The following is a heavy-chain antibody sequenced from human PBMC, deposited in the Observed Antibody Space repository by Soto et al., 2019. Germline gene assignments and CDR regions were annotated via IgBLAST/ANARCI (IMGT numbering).Heavy chain of an antibody. CDR1: GGSISSYY. Sequence: PSETLSLTCTVSGGSISSYYWSWIRQPPGKGLEWIGYIYYSGSTNYNPSLKSRVTISVDTSKNQFSLKLSSVTAADTAVYYCARAIGYCSSTSCYPYYYGMDVWGQGPTVTVSS. V-gene: IGHV4-59*01. CDR3: ARAIGYCSSTSCYPYYYGMDV. CDR2: IYYSGST. J-gene: IGHJ6*02. D-gene: IGHD2-2*01.